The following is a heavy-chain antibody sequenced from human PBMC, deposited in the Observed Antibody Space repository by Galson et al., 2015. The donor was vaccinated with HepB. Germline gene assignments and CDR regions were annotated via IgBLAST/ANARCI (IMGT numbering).Heavy chain of an antibody. CDR1: GFTFSDYY. J-gene: IGHJ4*02. Sequence: SLRLSCAASGFTFSDYYMGWIRQAPGKGLEWVSYISSSSSYTNYADSVKGRFTISRDNSKNTLYLQMNSLRAEDTAVYYCAKVRVEMTTVTTFFDYWGQGTLVTVSS. CDR3: AKVRVEMTTVTTFFDY. D-gene: IGHD4-17*01. CDR2: ISSSSSYT. V-gene: IGHV3-11*06.